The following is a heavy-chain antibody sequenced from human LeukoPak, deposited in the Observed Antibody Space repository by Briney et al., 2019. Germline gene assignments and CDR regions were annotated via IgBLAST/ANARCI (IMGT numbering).Heavy chain of an antibody. D-gene: IGHD3-10*01. CDR2: IKNDGSET. CDR3: TKDLVYGSGSSDY. Sequence: GGSLRLSCAASGFTFSYHWMHWVRQAPGKGLVWVSRIKNDGSETGYADPVKGRFTMSRDNAKNTLYLQMNSLRAEDTAVYYCTKDLVYGSGSSDYWGQGTLVTVSS. J-gene: IGHJ4*02. CDR1: GFTFSYHW. V-gene: IGHV3-74*01.